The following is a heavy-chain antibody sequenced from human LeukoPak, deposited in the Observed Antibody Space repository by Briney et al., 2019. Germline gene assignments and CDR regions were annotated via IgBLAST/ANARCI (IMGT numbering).Heavy chain of an antibody. CDR1: GFTFSDYT. Sequence: GGSLRLSCAASGFTFSDYTMNWVRQAPGKGLEWVSSISSTSNYMYYSESVKGRFTISRDNAKKSLYLQMNSLRAEDTAVFYCATLYGGNLDTDNWGQGTLVTVSS. CDR2: ISSTSNYM. V-gene: IGHV3-21*01. J-gene: IGHJ4*02. D-gene: IGHD4-23*01. CDR3: ATLYGGNLDTDN.